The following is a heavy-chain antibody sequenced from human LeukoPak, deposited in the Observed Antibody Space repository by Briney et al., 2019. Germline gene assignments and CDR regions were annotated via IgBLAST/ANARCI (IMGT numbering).Heavy chain of an antibody. V-gene: IGHV4-39*01. CDR1: GDSISSSSYC. CDR2: IYSSANT. D-gene: IGHD5-12*01. Sequence: SSETLSLTCTVSGDSISSSSYCWDWIRQPPGKGLEWIGNIYSSANTHYNPSLKTRITMSVDTSKNQFSLKLNSVTAADTGIYYCARHSRSAYTGYENAFDIWGQGTMVTVSS. CDR3: ARHSRSAYTGYENAFDI. J-gene: IGHJ3*02.